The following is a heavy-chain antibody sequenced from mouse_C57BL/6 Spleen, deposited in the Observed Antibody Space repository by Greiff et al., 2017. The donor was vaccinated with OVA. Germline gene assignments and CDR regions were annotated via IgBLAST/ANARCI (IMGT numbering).Heavy chain of an antibody. J-gene: IGHJ2*01. D-gene: IGHD2-3*01. CDR2: IYPGDGDT. CDR1: GYAFSSSW. V-gene: IGHV1-82*01. CDR3: ARSSDGYYSYCDY. Sequence: QVQLQQSGPELVKPGASVKISCKASGYAFSSSWMNWVKQRPGKGLEWIGRIYPGDGDTNYNGKFKGKATLTADKSSSTAYMQLSSLTSEDSAVYFCARSSDGYYSYCDYWGQGTTRTVSS.